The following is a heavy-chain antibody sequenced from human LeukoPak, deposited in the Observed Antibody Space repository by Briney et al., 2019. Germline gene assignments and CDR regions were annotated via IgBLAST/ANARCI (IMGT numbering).Heavy chain of an antibody. CDR2: IYYSGST. J-gene: IGHJ4*02. V-gene: IGHV4-31*03. Sequence: SETLSLTCTVSGGSISSGGYYWSWIRQHPGKGLEWIGYIYYSGSTYYNPSPKSRVTISVDTSKNQFSLKLSSVTAADTAVYYCARDRDGDYYFDYWGQGTLVTVSS. D-gene: IGHD4-17*01. CDR1: GGSISSGGYY. CDR3: ARDRDGDYYFDY.